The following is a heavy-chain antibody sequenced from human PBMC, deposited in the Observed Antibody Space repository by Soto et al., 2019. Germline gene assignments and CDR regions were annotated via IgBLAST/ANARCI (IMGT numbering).Heavy chain of an antibody. Sequence: PSETLSLTCTVSGGSISSSSYYWAWIRQPPGKGLEWIGSIYYSGSTYYNQSLKSRVTISVDTSKNQFSLKLSSVTAADTALYYCAGTTYYLDSRAQRTAVTVSS. CDR2: IYYSGST. CDR1: GGSISSSSYY. CDR3: AGTTYYLDS. V-gene: IGHV4-39*01. J-gene: IGHJ5*01. D-gene: IGHD3-22*01.